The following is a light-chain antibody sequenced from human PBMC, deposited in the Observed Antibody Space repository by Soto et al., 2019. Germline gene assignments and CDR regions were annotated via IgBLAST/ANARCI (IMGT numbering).Light chain of an antibody. CDR3: QQSYSFPIT. CDR2: AAI. Sequence: DIQMTQSPSSLSASVVYRGTITCRSSQTITTYLNWYQHKPGKAPKLLIYAAISLQSGVPSRLSGSGSGTDFTLTINSLQPEDFATYYCQQSYSFPITFGQGTRLEIK. V-gene: IGKV1-39*01. J-gene: IGKJ5*01. CDR1: QTITTY.